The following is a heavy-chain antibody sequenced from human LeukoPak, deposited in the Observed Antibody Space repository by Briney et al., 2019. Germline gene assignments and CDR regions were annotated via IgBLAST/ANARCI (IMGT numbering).Heavy chain of an antibody. J-gene: IGHJ3*02. CDR3: ARQSRSYYYDSSGWDAFDI. Sequence: PGGSLRLSCAASGFTFDDYAMHWVRQAPGKGREWVSGISWNSGSVGYADSGKGRFTISRDNAKNHLYLQMNSLRAEDTALYYCARQSRSYYYDSSGWDAFDIWGQGTMVTVSS. CDR2: ISWNSGSV. CDR1: GFTFDDYA. V-gene: IGHV3-9*01. D-gene: IGHD3-22*01.